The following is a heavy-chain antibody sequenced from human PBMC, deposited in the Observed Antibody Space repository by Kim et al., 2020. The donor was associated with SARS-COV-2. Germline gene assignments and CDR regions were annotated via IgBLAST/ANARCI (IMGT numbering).Heavy chain of an antibody. Sequence: SETLSLTCAVYGGSFSGYYWSWIRQPPGKGLEWIGEINHSGSTNYNPSLKSRVTISVDTSKNQFSLKLSSVTAADTAVYYCARGGSGWYGGYYYGMDVWGQGTTVTVSS. CDR2: INHSGST. J-gene: IGHJ6*02. CDR1: GGSFSGYY. CDR3: ARGGSGWYGGYYYGMDV. D-gene: IGHD6-19*01. V-gene: IGHV4-34*01.